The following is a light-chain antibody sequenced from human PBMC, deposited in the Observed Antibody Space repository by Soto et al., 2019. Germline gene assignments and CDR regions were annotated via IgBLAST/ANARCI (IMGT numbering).Light chain of an antibody. J-gene: IGLJ1*01. V-gene: IGLV2-14*03. CDR2: DVS. Sequence: QSALTQPASVSGSPGQSITISCTGTSSDVVGYNYVSWYQHDPGKAPKLMIYDVSNRPSGVSNRFSGSKSGNTTSLTISGLQPEDEADYYCCSYTTSNTRQIVFGTGTKVTV. CDR3: CSYTTSNTRQIV. CDR1: SSDVVGYNY.